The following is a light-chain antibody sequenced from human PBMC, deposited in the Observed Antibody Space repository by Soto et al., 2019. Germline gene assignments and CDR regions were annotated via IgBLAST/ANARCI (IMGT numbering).Light chain of an antibody. Sequence: QLVLTQPPSASGTPGLSVTIYCSGGSSNVGTNTVSWYQHLPGTAPKLLIYINDQRPSGVPDRFSGSKSGTSASLAITGLQSEDEGIYYCATWDDSLSGWVFGGGTKRPS. CDR1: SSNVGTNT. CDR2: IND. CDR3: ATWDDSLSGWV. V-gene: IGLV1-44*01. J-gene: IGLJ3*02.